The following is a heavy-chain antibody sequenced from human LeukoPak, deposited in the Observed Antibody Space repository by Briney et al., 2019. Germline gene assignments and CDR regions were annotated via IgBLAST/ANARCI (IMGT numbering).Heavy chain of an antibody. D-gene: IGHD4-17*01. CDR2: INHSEST. V-gene: IGHV4-38-2*02. Sequence: SETLSLTCTVSGYSISSGYYWGWSRQPPGRGLEWIGTINHSESTYYNPSLKSRVTISVDTSKNQFSLKLSSVTAADTAVYYCARGPNYGDYHQGDYYYYGVDVWGQGTTVTVSS. J-gene: IGHJ6*02. CDR1: GYSISSGYY. CDR3: ARGPNYGDYHQGDYYYYGVDV.